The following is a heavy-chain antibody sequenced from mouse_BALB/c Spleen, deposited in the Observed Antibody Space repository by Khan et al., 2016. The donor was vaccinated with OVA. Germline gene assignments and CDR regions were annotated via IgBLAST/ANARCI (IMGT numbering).Heavy chain of an antibody. J-gene: IGHJ2*01. CDR1: GYTFTTYW. V-gene: IGHV1-7*01. CDR3: TRNRIDY. CDR2: INPTSGYT. Sequence: QVRLQQSGAELAKPGASVKMSCKASGYTFTTYWMHWVKQRPGQGLEWIGYINPTSGYTDYNEKFKDRATLSADKSSSTAYMQLSSLTSEDSAVYYCTRNRIDYWGQGTTLIVSS.